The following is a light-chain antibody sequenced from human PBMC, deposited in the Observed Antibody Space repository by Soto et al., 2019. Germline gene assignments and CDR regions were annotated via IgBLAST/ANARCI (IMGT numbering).Light chain of an antibody. CDR1: NSDIGLYNY. CDR3: SSYTTTTPVV. Sequence: QSVLTQPAFVSGSPGQSITISCTGTNSDIGLYNYVSWYQQLPGKAPKLMLYEVSNRPSGVSSRFSGSKSGNTASLTISGLQAEDEADYYWSSYTTTTPVVFGGGTKVTVL. CDR2: EVS. J-gene: IGLJ2*01. V-gene: IGLV2-14*01.